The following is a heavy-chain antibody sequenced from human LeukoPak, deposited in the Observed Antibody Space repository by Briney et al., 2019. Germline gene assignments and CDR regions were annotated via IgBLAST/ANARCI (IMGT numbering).Heavy chain of an antibody. D-gene: IGHD6-6*01. CDR2: VRSKIYAETT. V-gene: IGHV3-49*01. CDR1: GFTFGDYA. CDR3: QKYSSSSFDF. Sequence: GGSLRLSCTGSGFTFGDYAISWFRRAPGKGLGWVSFVRSKIYAETTEYAASVKGRFTISRDGSKSIAYLQMNSLKTEDTAVYYCQKYSSSSFDFWGQGTLVTVSS. J-gene: IGHJ4*02.